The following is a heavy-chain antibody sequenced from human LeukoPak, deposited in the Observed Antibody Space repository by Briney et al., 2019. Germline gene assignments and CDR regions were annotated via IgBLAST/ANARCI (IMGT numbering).Heavy chain of an antibody. V-gene: IGHV3-48*02. CDR1: RFTFSRYS. CDR3: ARESSSTASHSFDY. J-gene: IGHJ4*02. D-gene: IGHD4-17*01. CDR2: ISSSISTV. Sequence: QPGGSLRLSCAASRFTFSRYSMNWVRQAPGKGLEWISYISSSISTVFYADSVKGRFTISRDNAKNSLYLQMNSLRDEDTAVYYCARESSSTASHSFDYWGQGTLVTVSS.